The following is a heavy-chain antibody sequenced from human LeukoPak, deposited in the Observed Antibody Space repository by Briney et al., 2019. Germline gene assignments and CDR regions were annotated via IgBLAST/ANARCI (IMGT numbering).Heavy chain of an antibody. D-gene: IGHD2-8*02. CDR2: IYYSGST. V-gene: IGHV4-39*01. Sequence: SETLSLTCTVSGGSISSSSYYWGWIRQPPGKGLGWIGSIYYSGSTYYNPSLKSRVTISVDTSKNQFSLKLSSVTAADTAVYYCARSLSGFDPWGQGTLVTVSS. CDR1: GGSISSSSYY. CDR3: ARSLSGFDP. J-gene: IGHJ5*02.